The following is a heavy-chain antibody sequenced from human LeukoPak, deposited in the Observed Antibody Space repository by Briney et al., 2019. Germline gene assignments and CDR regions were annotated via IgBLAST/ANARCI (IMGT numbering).Heavy chain of an antibody. CDR2: INPNSGGT. CDR3: ATSSPTTVTFYYYYGMDV. V-gene: IGHV1-2*02. D-gene: IGHD4-17*01. J-gene: IGHJ6*02. Sequence: ASVKVSCKASGYTFTGYYMHWVRQAPGQGLEWMGWINPNSGGTNYAQKFQGRVTMTRDTSISTAYMELSRLRSDDTAVYYCATSSPTTVTFYYYYGMDVWGQGTTVTVSS. CDR1: GYTFTGYY.